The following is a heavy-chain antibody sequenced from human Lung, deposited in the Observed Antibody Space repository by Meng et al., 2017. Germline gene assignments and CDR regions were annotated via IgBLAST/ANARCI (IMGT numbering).Heavy chain of an antibody. CDR3: ARGPTTMAHDFDY. D-gene: IGHD4-11*01. Sequence: QVRLPRWGEGRLKPSGTRSFTCGVSGASFSDYYWSWIRQPPGKGLEWIGEINHSGSTNYNPSLESRATISVDTSQNNLSLKLSSVTAADSAVYYCARGPTTMAHDFDYWGQGTLVTVSS. CDR2: INHSGST. V-gene: IGHV4-34*01. J-gene: IGHJ4*02. CDR1: GASFSDYY.